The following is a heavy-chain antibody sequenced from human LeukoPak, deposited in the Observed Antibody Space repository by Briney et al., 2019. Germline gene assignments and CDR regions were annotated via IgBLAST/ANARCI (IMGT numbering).Heavy chain of an antibody. Sequence: SETLSLTCTVPGGSISSYYWSWVRQPPGKGLEWIGYIYYSGSTNYNPSLKSRVTISVDTSKNQFSLKLSSVTAADTAVYYCARPYGDYEGWFDPWGQGTLVTVSS. J-gene: IGHJ5*02. CDR3: ARPYGDYEGWFDP. D-gene: IGHD4-17*01. CDR2: IYYSGST. CDR1: GGSISSYY. V-gene: IGHV4-59*08.